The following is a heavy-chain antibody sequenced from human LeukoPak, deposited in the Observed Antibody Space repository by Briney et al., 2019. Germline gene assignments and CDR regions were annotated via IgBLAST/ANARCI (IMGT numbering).Heavy chain of an antibody. CDR3: AKHLLVVVTAAPFDY. CDR2: ISGNGGST. D-gene: IGHD2-21*02. V-gene: IGHV3-23*01. CDR1: GFTFNSYA. J-gene: IGHJ4*02. Sequence: PGGSLRLSCAASGFTFNSYAMTWVRQAPGKGLEWVSSISGNGGSTYYTDSVKGRFTISRDNSKNTLYLQMNSLRAEDTAAYYCAKHLLVVVTAAPFDYWGQGTLVTVSS.